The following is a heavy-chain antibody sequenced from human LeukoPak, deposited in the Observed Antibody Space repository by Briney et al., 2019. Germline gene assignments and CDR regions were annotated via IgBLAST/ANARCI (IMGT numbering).Heavy chain of an antibody. J-gene: IGHJ4*02. Sequence: PGGSLRLSCATSGFTFRSYWMSWVRQAPGKGLEWVANIKQDGTEKYYVDSVKGRFTISRDNAKNSLYLQMNSLRAEDTAVYYCAREEIAVAGHDYWGQGTLVTVSS. V-gene: IGHV3-7*01. D-gene: IGHD6-19*01. CDR3: AREEIAVAGHDY. CDR2: IKQDGTEK. CDR1: GFTFRSYW.